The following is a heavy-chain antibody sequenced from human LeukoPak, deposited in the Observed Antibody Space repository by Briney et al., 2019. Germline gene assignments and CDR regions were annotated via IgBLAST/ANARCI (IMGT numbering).Heavy chain of an antibody. CDR1: GFTFSNAW. V-gene: IGHV3-15*01. CDR2: IKSKTDGGTI. CDR3: TTDRRDWTPRD. D-gene: IGHD1-1*01. Sequence: GGSLRLSCAASGFTFSNAWMSWVRQAPGKGLEGVGRIKSKTDGGTIDYAAPVKGRFTISRDDSKNTLYLQMNSLKTGDTAVYYCTTDRRDWTPRDWGQGTLVTVSS. J-gene: IGHJ4*02.